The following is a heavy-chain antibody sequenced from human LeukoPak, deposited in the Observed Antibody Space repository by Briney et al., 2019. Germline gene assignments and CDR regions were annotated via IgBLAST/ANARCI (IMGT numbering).Heavy chain of an antibody. CDR3: ARSPSSGWNPFDY. D-gene: IGHD6-19*01. J-gene: IGHJ4*02. V-gene: IGHV4-39*07. Sequence: PSGTLSLTCAVSGGSISSGGYSSGWIRQPPGGGLEWIGSIYYSGSTYYNPSLKSRATISVDSSKNQFSLKLSSVTAADTAVYYCARSPSSGWNPFDYWGQGTLVTVSS. CDR1: GGSISSGGYS. CDR2: IYYSGST.